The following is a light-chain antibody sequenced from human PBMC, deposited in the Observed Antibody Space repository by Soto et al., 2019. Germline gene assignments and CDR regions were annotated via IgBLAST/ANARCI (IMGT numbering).Light chain of an antibody. CDR1: QGVRTNY. Sequence: EMVLTQSPGTLSLSPGERATLSCRASQGVRTNYLAWYQQRPGQAPRLLIYGASTRATGIPDRFSGSGSGKDFTLTIRRLEPEDFVVYYCQQYGTSPLTFGGGTKVEI. J-gene: IGKJ4*01. CDR3: QQYGTSPLT. V-gene: IGKV3-20*01. CDR2: GAS.